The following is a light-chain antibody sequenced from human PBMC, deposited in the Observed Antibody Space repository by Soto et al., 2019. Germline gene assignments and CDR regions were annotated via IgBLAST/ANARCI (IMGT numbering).Light chain of an antibody. CDR1: QSVSSSY. CDR3: PQYSNGTPMT. J-gene: IGKJ1*01. Sequence: ETAITHSPVALSLPPGETSTPSCTAIQSVSSSYLAWHQQRPGQAPRLLIYGASSRATGIPARLSGSGSGTEFILIIISRLSEEFAVYYYPQYSNGTPMTFGQGTRVEIK. V-gene: IGKV3-15*01. CDR2: GAS.